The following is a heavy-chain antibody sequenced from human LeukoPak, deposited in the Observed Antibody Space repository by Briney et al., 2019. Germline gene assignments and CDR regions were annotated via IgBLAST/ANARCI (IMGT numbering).Heavy chain of an antibody. CDR3: GRENKGKIAAAGTVY. V-gene: IGHV3-7*01. CDR2: IKQDGSEK. Sequence: TGGSLRLSCAASGFTFSSYWMSWVRQAPGKGLEWVANIKQDGSEKYYVDSVKGRFTISRDNAKNSLYLQMNSLRAEDTAVYYCGRENKGKIAAAGTVYWGQGTLVTVSS. D-gene: IGHD6-13*01. CDR1: GFTFSSYW. J-gene: IGHJ4*02.